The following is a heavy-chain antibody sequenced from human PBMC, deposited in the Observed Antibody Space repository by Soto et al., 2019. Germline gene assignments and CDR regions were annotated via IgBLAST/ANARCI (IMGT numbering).Heavy chain of an antibody. CDR3: ARAPRGSYSLVAFDI. J-gene: IGHJ3*02. Sequence: SVKVSCKASGGTFSSYAISWVRQAPGQGLEWMGGIIPIFGTANYAQKFQGRVTITADESTSTAYMELRSLRSDDTAVYYCARAPRGSYSLVAFDIWGQGTMVTVSS. CDR2: IIPIFGTA. D-gene: IGHD1-26*01. CDR1: GGTFSSYA. V-gene: IGHV1-69*13.